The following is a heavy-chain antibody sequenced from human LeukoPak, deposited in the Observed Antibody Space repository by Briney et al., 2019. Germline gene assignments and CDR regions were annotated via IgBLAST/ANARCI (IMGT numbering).Heavy chain of an antibody. J-gene: IGHJ4*02. CDR3: ARSLFGEYYFDY. D-gene: IGHD3-10*01. V-gene: IGHV3-21*01. CDR1: GFTFSSYS. CDR2: ISSSSSYI. Sequence: GGYLRLSCAASGFTFSSYSMNWVRQAPGKGLEWVSSISSSSSYIYYADSVKGRFTISRDNAKNSLYLQMNSLRAEDTAVYYCARSLFGEYYFDYWGQGTLVTVSS.